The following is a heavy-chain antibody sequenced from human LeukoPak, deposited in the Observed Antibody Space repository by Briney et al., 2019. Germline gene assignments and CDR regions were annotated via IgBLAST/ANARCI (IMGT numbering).Heavy chain of an antibody. Sequence: ASVKVSCKPSGYTFTDFYLHWLRQAPGQGLEWMGCINPKNGGTNYAQNFQGRVTMTRDASTSTVYMELSSLRSEDTAVYYCAVAWDIVVVPAAPLGYWGQGTLVTVSS. CDR2: INPKNGGT. CDR1: GYTFTDFY. CDR3: AVAWDIVVVPAAPLGY. D-gene: IGHD2-2*01. V-gene: IGHV1-2*02. J-gene: IGHJ4*02.